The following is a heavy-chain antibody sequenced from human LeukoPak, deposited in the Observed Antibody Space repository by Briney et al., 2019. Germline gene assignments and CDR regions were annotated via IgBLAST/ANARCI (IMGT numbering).Heavy chain of an antibody. CDR3: ARVGLWRTRYYYYGMDV. J-gene: IGHJ6*02. Sequence: GGSLRLSCAASGFTFSSYAMSWVRQAPGKGLEWVSAISGSGGSTYYADSVKGRFTISRDNAKNSLYLQMNSLRAEDTALCYCARVGLWRTRYYYYGMDVWGQGTTVTVSS. D-gene: IGHD5-18*01. V-gene: IGHV3-23*01. CDR2: ISGSGGST. CDR1: GFTFSSYA.